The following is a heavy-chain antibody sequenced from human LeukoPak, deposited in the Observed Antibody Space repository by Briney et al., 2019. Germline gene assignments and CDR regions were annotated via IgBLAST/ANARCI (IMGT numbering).Heavy chain of an antibody. CDR2: INHSGST. CDR3: ARVRLRFYYGSGSYYSSFDY. J-gene: IGHJ4*02. CDR1: GGSFSGYY. V-gene: IGHV4-34*01. D-gene: IGHD3-10*01. Sequence: SETLSLTCAVYGGSFSGYYWSWIRQPPGKGPEWIGEINHSGSTNYNPSLKSRVTISVDTSKNQFSLKLSSVTAADTAVYYCARVRLRFYYGSGSYYSSFDYWGQGTLVTVSS.